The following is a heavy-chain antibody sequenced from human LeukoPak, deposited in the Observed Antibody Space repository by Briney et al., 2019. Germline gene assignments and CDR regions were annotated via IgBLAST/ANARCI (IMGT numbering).Heavy chain of an antibody. CDR2: INSDGSST. J-gene: IGHJ4*02. D-gene: IGHD6-13*01. CDR1: GFTFSSYW. Sequence: PGGSLRLSGAASGFTFSSYWMHWVRQAPGKGLVWVSRINSDGSSTSYADSVKGRFTISRDNAKNTLYLQMNSLRAEDTAVYYCAMGGYSSSWYYFDYWGQGTLVTVSS. CDR3: AMGGYSSSWYYFDY. V-gene: IGHV3-74*01.